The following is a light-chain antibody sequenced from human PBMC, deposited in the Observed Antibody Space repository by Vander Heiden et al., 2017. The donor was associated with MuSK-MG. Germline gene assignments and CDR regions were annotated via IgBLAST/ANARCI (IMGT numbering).Light chain of an antibody. V-gene: IGKV4-1*01. CDR2: WAS. J-gene: IGKJ3*01. CDR3: QPYLMTAPT. Sequence: DIVMTQSPDSLAVSLGERATINCKSSQSVLFISNNKNDLAWYQQKPGQPPKLPISWASTRESGVPDRFSGSGSGTDFTLTISSLQAEDVAVYSCQPYLMTAPTFGPGTKVDIK. CDR1: QSVLFISNNKND.